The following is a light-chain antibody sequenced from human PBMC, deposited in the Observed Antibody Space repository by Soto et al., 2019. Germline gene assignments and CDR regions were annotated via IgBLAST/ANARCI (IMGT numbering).Light chain of an antibody. J-gene: IGKJ3*01. CDR1: QSVSSGY. Sequence: EIVLTQSPGTLSLSPGERATLSCRASQSVSSGYLAWYQQKPGQAPRLLIYGASSRATGIPDRFSGSGSGSDFTLTISRLDPEDFAVYYCQQYDSSPLFTFGPGTKVDIK. V-gene: IGKV3-20*01. CDR2: GAS. CDR3: QQYDSSPLFT.